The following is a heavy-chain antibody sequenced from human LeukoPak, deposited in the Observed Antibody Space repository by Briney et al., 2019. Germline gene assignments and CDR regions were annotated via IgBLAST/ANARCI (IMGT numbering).Heavy chain of an antibody. Sequence: GGSLRLSCAASGFTFSSYAMSWVRQAPGKGLEWVSAISGSGGSTYYADSVKGRFTISRDNSKNTLYLQMNSLRAEDTAVYYCAKVLMGSYDSGYFDYWGQGTLVTVSS. CDR1: GFTFSSYA. D-gene: IGHD3-16*01. J-gene: IGHJ4*02. CDR3: AKVLMGSYDSGYFDY. CDR2: ISGSGGST. V-gene: IGHV3-23*01.